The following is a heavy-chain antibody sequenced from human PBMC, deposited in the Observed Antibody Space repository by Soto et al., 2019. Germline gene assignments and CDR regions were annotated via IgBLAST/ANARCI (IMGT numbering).Heavy chain of an antibody. CDR3: ARGRGIGFSSPWNIYWYSNMDV. V-gene: IGHV1-69*01. J-gene: IGHJ6*02. CDR2: IIPMFATT. Sequence: QVQLVQSGAEVRKSGSSVKVSCKAAGGTFSDYALSWVRQAPGQGLEWMGGIIPMFATTNYAQKFQGRVTITADDSATTANMALSSLKSEDTAVYYCARGRGIGFSSPWNIYWYSNMDVLGPGTTVTFSS. CDR1: GGTFSDYA. D-gene: IGHD6-13*01.